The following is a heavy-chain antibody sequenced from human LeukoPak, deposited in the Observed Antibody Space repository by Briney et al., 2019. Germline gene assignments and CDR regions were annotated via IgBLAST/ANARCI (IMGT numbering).Heavy chain of an antibody. V-gene: IGHV3-33*08. CDR3: ARILYYYYGMDV. J-gene: IGHJ6*02. Sequence: PGGSLRLSCAASGFTFSSYSMNWVRQAPGKGLEWVAVIWYDGSNKYYADSVKSRFTISRDNSKNTLYLQMNSLRAEDTAVYYCARILYYYYGMDVWGQGTTVTVSS. CDR1: GFTFSSYS. CDR2: IWYDGSNK.